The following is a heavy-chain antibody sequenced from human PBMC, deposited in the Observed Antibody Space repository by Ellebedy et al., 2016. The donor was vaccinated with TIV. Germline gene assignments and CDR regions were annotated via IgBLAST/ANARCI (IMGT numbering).Heavy chain of an antibody. Sequence: MPSETLSLTCAVSGGFISNYYWTWIRQSPETGLEWIGYFYHSGSNGSNPSLKSRVTISVDTPKNQFSLKLNSVTAADTAVYYCARGAPFPYYFASWGQGLLVTVSS. J-gene: IGHJ4*02. CDR2: FYHSGSN. CDR1: GGFISNYY. V-gene: IGHV4-59*01. CDR3: ARGAPFPYYFAS.